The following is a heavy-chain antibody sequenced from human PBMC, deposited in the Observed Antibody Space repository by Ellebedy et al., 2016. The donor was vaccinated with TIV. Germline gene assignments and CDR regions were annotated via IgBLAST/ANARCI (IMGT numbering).Heavy chain of an antibody. D-gene: IGHD2-15*01. J-gene: IGHJ4*02. CDR3: VRGPLGYCSGGSCSADY. V-gene: IGHV5-51*01. CDR2: IYPGDSNT. Sequence: GESLKISCKGSGYRFTSYWIGWVRQMPGKGLEWMGNIYPGDSNTAYSPSFQGQVTISADKSVSSAYLQWSSLKASDTAMYYCVRGPLGYCSGGSCSADYWGQGTLVTVSS. CDR1: GYRFTSYW.